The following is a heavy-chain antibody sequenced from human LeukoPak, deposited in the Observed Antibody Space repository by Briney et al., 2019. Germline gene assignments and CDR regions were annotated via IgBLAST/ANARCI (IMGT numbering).Heavy chain of an antibody. CDR3: ARESYSYGPYFDY. CDR1: GYTFTSYD. V-gene: IGHV1-8*01. CDR2: MSPNSGDT. J-gene: IGHJ4*02. Sequence: ASVKVSCKASGYTFTSYDFNWVRQATGQRPEWMGWMSPNSGDTGYAQKFQDRVTMTRNTSISTAYMELSSLRSDDTAVYYCARESYSYGPYFDYWGQGTLVTVSS. D-gene: IGHD5-18*01.